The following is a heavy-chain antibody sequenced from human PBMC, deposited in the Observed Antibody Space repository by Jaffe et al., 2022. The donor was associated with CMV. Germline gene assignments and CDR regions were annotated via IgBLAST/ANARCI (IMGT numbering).Heavy chain of an antibody. V-gene: IGHV3-15*01. J-gene: IGHJ4*02. CDR1: GFTFSNAW. D-gene: IGHD3-10*01. CDR2: IKSKTDGGTT. CDR3: TTSYYYGSGAHY. Sequence: EVQLVESGGGLVKPGGSLRLSCAASGFTFSNAWMSWVRQAPGKGLEWVGRIKSKTDGGTTDYAAPVKGRFTISRDDSKNTLYLQMNSLKTEDTAVYYCTTSYYYGSGAHYWGQGTLVTVSS.